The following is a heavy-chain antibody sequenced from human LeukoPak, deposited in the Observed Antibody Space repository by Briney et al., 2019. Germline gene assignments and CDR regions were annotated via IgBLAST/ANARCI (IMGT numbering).Heavy chain of an antibody. CDR2: INTNTGNP. CDR3: AKQGPGHCGSTSCYGVDY. Sequence: ASVKVSCKASGYTFTSHAMNWVRQAPRQGLEWMGWINTNTGNPTYAQGFTGRFVFSLDASVSTAYLQISSLKAEDTAVYFCAKQGPGHCGSTSCYGVDYWGQGTLVTVSS. D-gene: IGHD2-2*01. CDR1: GYTFTSHA. V-gene: IGHV7-4-1*02. J-gene: IGHJ4*02.